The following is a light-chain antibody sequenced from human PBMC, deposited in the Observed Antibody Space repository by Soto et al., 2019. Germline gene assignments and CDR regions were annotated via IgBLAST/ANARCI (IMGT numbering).Light chain of an antibody. CDR2: TVN. J-gene: IGKJ2*01. V-gene: IGKV2-40*01. Sequence: DIVMTQTPLSLVVTPGEPASISCRSSQSLLDSDDGNSYLDWYLQKPGQSPQVLINTVNYRASGVPDRFSGSGSGTDFTLEISWVEAEDVGVYYCMQRIEFPYTFGQGTKVDI. CDR3: MQRIEFPYT. CDR1: QSLLDSDDGNSY.